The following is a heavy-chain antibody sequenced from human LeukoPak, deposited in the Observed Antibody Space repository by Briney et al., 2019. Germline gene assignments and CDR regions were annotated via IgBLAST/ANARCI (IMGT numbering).Heavy chain of an antibody. CDR1: GGSISSSSYY. J-gene: IGHJ4*02. D-gene: IGHD3-10*01. CDR2: IYYSGST. CDR3: ARQEAWFGELVWLPVCYFDY. Sequence: PSETLSLTCTVSGGSISSSSYYWGWIRQPPEKGLEWIGSIYYSGSTYYNPSLKSRVTISVDTSKNQFSLKLSSVTAADTAVYYCARQEAWFGELVWLPVCYFDYWGQGTLVTVSS. V-gene: IGHV4-39*01.